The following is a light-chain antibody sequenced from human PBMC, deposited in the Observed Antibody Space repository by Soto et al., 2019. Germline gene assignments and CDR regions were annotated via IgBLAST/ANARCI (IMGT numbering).Light chain of an antibody. CDR1: QTSSSG. CDR2: KAS. J-gene: IGKJ1*01. CDR3: QHYNSYSEA. Sequence: DIQMTQSPSTLSGSVGDTVTITCRASQTSSSGLAWYQQKPGKAPKLLIYKASTLKSGVPSRFSGSGSGTEFTLTISSLQPDDFATYYCQHYNSYSEAFGQRTKVDIK. V-gene: IGKV1-5*03.